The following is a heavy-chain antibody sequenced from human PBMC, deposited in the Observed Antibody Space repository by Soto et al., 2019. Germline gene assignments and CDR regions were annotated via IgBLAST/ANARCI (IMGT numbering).Heavy chain of an antibody. CDR2: INHSGST. J-gene: IGHJ5*02. V-gene: IGHV4-34*01. CDR1: GGSFSGCY. CDR3: ARDRRLITMVRGVSLWFDP. D-gene: IGHD3-10*01. Sequence: SETLSVTCGVGGGSFSGCYWSRYRQPPGKGLEWIGEINHSGSTNYNPSLKSRVTISVDTSKNQFSLKLSSVTAADTAVYYCARDRRLITMVRGVSLWFDPWGQGTLVTVSS.